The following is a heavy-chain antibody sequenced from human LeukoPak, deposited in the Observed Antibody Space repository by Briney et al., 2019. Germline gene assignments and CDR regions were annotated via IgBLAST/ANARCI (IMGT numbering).Heavy chain of an antibody. V-gene: IGHV4-38-2*01. Sequence: SETLSLTCAVSDYSISSGYHWAWIRQPPGKGLEWIGNIFHSGNTYYTPSLKSRVTISVDTSKNQFSLKLTSVTAEDTAMYYCARVKHNIGWYGDHFDYWGQGTLVTVSS. CDR2: IFHSGNT. CDR1: DYSISSGYH. D-gene: IGHD6-19*01. J-gene: IGHJ4*02. CDR3: ARVKHNIGWYGDHFDY.